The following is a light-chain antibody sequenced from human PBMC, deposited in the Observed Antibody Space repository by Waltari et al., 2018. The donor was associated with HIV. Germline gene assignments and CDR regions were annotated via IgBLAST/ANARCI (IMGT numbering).Light chain of an antibody. CDR2: LDT. J-gene: IGLJ3*02. CDR3: QTWDSSTGV. V-gene: IGLV3-1*01. Sequence: YELTQPPSASVSPGQTARITCFGTNLGEKNVCWYQQSPGQAPVLGIYLDTKLTSVIPERFSGSNSGNTATLTISGSQAMDEADYYCQTWDSSTGVFGGGTKLTVL. CDR1: NLGEKN.